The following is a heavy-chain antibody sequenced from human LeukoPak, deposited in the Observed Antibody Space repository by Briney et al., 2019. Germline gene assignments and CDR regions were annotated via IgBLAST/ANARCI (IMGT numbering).Heavy chain of an antibody. Sequence: GGSLRLSCAASGFTFSSYAMSWVRQAPGKGLEWVSGISGNGGSIYYADSVKGRFTISRDNSKNTLYLQMNSLRAEDTAVYYCARRAGAYSHPYDYWGQGTLVTVSS. D-gene: IGHD4/OR15-4a*01. CDR2: ISGNGGSI. J-gene: IGHJ4*02. CDR1: GFTFSSYA. V-gene: IGHV3-23*01. CDR3: ARRAGAYSHPYDY.